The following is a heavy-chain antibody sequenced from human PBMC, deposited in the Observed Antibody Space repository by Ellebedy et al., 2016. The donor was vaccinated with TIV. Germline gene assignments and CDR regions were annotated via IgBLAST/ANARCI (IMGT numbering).Heavy chain of an antibody. V-gene: IGHV3-7*03. CDR3: ARGSGYCSSTSCSGETD. Sequence: PGGSLRLSCAASGFTFSSYAMRRVRQTPGRGLEWVANIKQDGSDKNYLDSVKGRFTISRDNAKNSLYLQMNSLSADDTAVYYCARGSGYCSSTSCSGETDWGQGTPVTVSS. CDR1: GFTFSSYA. J-gene: IGHJ4*02. CDR2: IKQDGSDK. D-gene: IGHD2-2*01.